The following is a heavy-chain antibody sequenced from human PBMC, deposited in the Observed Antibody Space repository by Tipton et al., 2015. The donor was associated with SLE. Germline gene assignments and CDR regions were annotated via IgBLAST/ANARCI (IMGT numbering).Heavy chain of an antibody. D-gene: IGHD3-10*01. CDR3: ARVSPGGWFGELLSDY. V-gene: IGHV4-59*11. CDR1: GGSISSHY. J-gene: IGHJ4*02. Sequence: TLSLTCTVSGGSISSHYWSWIRQPAGKGLEWIGYIYYSGSTNYNPSLKSRVTISVDTSKNQFSLKLSSVTAADTAVYYCARVSPGGWFGELLSDYWGQGTLVTVSS. CDR2: IYYSGST.